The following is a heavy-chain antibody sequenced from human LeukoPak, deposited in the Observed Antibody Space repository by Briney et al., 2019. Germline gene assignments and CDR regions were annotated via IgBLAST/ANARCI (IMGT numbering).Heavy chain of an antibody. CDR3: AKGSLLRFLEWFDY. D-gene: IGHD3-3*01. CDR2: ISYDGSNK. Sequence: GRSLRLSCAASGFTFSSYGMHRVRQAPGKGLEWVAVISYDGSNKYYADSVKGRFTISRDNSKNTLYLQMNSLRAEDTAVYYCAKGSLLRFLEWFDYWGQGTLVTVSS. V-gene: IGHV3-30*18. CDR1: GFTFSSYG. J-gene: IGHJ5*01.